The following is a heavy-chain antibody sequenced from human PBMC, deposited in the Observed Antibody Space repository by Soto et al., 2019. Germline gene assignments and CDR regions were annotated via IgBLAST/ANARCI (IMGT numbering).Heavy chain of an antibody. CDR1: GFTFSSYW. CDR2: IKQDGSEK. CDR3: ASTDIVVVPAAKAPLGNPRSPVDV. Sequence: PGGSLRLSCAASGFTFSSYWMSWVRQAPGKGLEWVANIKQDGSEKYYVDSVKGRFTISRDNAKNSLYLQMNSLRAEDTAVYYCASTDIVVVPAAKAPLGNPRSPVDVWGKGTTVTVSS. V-gene: IGHV3-7*01. J-gene: IGHJ6*04. D-gene: IGHD2-2*01.